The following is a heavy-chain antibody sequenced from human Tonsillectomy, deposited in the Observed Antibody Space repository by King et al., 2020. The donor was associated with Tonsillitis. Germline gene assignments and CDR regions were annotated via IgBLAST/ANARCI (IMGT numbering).Heavy chain of an antibody. J-gene: IGHJ6*03. Sequence: VQLQESGPGLVKPSETLSLTCTVSGGSISSYYWSWIRQPPGKGLEWIGYIYYSGSTNYNPSLKSRVTISVDTSKNQFSLKLSSVTAADTAVYYCAREGVTLCAVADYYYYLDVWGKGTTVTVSS. D-gene: IGHD3-16*01. V-gene: IGHV4-59*01. CDR2: IYYSGST. CDR3: AREGVTLCAVADYYYYLDV. CDR1: GGSISSYY.